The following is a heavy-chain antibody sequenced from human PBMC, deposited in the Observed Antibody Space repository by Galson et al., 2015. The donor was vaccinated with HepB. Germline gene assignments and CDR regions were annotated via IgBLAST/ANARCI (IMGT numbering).Heavy chain of an antibody. CDR3: ARDRSGYSGYDFDY. Sequence: SCAASGFTFSSYEMNWVRQAPGKGLEWVSYISSSGSTIYYADSVKGRFTISRDNAKNSLYLQMNSLRAEDTAVYYCARDRSGYSGYDFDYWGQGTLVTVSS. CDR2: ISSSGSTI. J-gene: IGHJ4*02. CDR1: GFTFSSYE. D-gene: IGHD5-12*01. V-gene: IGHV3-48*03.